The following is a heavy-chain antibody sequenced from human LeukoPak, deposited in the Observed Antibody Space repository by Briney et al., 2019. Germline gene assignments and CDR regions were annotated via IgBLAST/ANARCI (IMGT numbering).Heavy chain of an antibody. D-gene: IGHD1-20*01. J-gene: IGHJ4*02. CDR2: IYSGGST. CDR3: AILGYDYYFDY. V-gene: IGHV3-53*01. Sequence: PGGSPRLSCAASGFTVSSNYMSWVRQAPGKGLEWVSVIYSGGSTYYADSVKGRFTISRDNSENTLYLQMNSLRAEDTAVYYCAILGYDYYFDYWGQGTLVTVSS. CDR1: GFTVSSNY.